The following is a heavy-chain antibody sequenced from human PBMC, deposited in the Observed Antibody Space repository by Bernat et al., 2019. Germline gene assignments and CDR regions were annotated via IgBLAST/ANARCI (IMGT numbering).Heavy chain of an antibody. V-gene: IGHV2-70*15. CDR1: GFSLTTRGVC. D-gene: IGHD2-21*01. CDR3: TRVAGHGGNCDWFDT. Sequence: QVTLRESGPTLVKPTQTLTLTCTFSGFSLTTRGVCVSWIRQPPGKALEWLARIDWDDDKYYTPSLKTRLTILKDTSKNHVVLIMTNMDPVDTGTYYCTRVAGHGGNCDWFDTWGQGTQVTVSS. J-gene: IGHJ5*02. CDR2: IDWDDDK.